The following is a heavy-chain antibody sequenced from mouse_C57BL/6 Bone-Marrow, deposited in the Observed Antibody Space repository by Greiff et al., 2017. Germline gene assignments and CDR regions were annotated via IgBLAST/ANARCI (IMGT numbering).Heavy chain of an antibody. CDR3: ARDRGTAWFAY. Sequence: EVQVVESGGGLVKPGGSLKLSCAASGFTFSSYAMSWVRQSPEKRLEWVAEISSGGSYTYYPDTVTGRFTISRDNAKNTLYLEMSSLRSEDTAMYYCARDRGTAWFAYWGQGTLVTVSA. J-gene: IGHJ3*01. D-gene: IGHD2-14*01. CDR1: GFTFSSYA. V-gene: IGHV5-9-4*01. CDR2: ISSGGSYT.